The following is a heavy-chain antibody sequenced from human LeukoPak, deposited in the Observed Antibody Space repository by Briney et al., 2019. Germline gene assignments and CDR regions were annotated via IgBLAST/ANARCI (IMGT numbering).Heavy chain of an antibody. J-gene: IGHJ4*02. CDR1: GFTFSSYA. Sequence: GGSLRLSCAASGFTFSSYAMTWVRQTPGRGLEWVSNLSADSSTLYADSVKGRFTISRDNSKNTVYLQMTGLRAEDTAVYFCVYYDSSGYYYGRLRYWGQGTPVSVSS. V-gene: IGHV3-23*03. D-gene: IGHD3-22*01. CDR3: VYYDSSGYYYGRLRY. CDR2: LSADSST.